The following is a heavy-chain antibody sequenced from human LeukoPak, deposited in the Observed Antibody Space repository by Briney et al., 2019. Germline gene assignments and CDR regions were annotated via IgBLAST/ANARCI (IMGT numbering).Heavy chain of an antibody. CDR2: IYYSGST. V-gene: IGHV4-59*01. D-gene: IGHD3-16*01. CDR1: GGSISSYY. J-gene: IGHJ3*02. CDR3: ARSPIGGDAFDI. Sequence: SETLSLTCTVSGGSISSYYWSWIRQPPGKGLEWLGYIYYSGSTNYNPSLKSRVTISVDTSKNQFSLKLSSVTAADTAVYYCARSPIGGDAFDIWGQGTMVTVSS.